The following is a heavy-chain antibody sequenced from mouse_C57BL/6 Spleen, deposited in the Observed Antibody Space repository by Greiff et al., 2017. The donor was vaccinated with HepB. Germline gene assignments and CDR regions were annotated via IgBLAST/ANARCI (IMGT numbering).Heavy chain of an antibody. CDR1: GYTFTSYW. CDR3: TRSCSAGTDAMDY. Sequence: EVQLQQSGTVLARPGASVKMSCKTSGYTFTSYWMHWVKQRPGQGLEWIGAIYPGNSDTSYNQKFKGKAKLTAVTSASTAYMELSSLTNEDSAVYYCTRSCSAGTDAMDYWGQGTSVTVSS. V-gene: IGHV1-5*01. D-gene: IGHD4-1*01. J-gene: IGHJ4*01. CDR2: IYPGNSDT.